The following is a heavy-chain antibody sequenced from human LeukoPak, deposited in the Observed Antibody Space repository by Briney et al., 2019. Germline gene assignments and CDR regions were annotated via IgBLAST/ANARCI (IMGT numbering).Heavy chain of an antibody. CDR1: GGSISSYY. CDR3: ARVWLPGAFDI. Sequence: PSETLSLTCTVSGGSISSYYWSLIRQPPGKGLEWIGYIYYSGSTNYNPSLKSRVTISVDTSKNQFSLKLSSVTAADTAVYYCARVWLPGAFDIWGQGTMVTVSS. D-gene: IGHD6-19*01. V-gene: IGHV4-59*01. CDR2: IYYSGST. J-gene: IGHJ3*02.